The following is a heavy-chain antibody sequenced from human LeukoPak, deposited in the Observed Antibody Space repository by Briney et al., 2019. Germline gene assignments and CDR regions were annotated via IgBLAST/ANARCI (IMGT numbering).Heavy chain of an antibody. CDR2: ISHTGST. Sequence: PSETLSLTCTVSGYSISNGYNWGWVRQPPGKGLECIGSISHTGSTYYNPSLESRVTISLDTPNNQFSLELSSVTAADTAVYYCARTYINFSNYFDPWGQGSLVTVSS. V-gene: IGHV4-38-2*02. D-gene: IGHD4-11*01. CDR3: ARTYINFSNYFDP. J-gene: IGHJ5*02. CDR1: GYSISNGYN.